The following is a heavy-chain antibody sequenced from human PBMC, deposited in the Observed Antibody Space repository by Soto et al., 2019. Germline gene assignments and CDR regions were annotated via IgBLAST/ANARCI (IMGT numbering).Heavy chain of an antibody. V-gene: IGHV3-48*03. J-gene: IGHJ4*02. Sequence: EVQLVESGGGLVQPGGSLRLSCAASGFTFSSYEMNWVRQAPGKGLEWVSYISSSGSTIYYADSVKGRFTISRDNAKNSLSLQMNSLRAEDTAVYYCASWGGGDYFDYWGQGTLVTVSS. CDR2: ISSSGSTI. D-gene: IGHD3-10*01. CDR3: ASWGGGDYFDY. CDR1: GFTFSSYE.